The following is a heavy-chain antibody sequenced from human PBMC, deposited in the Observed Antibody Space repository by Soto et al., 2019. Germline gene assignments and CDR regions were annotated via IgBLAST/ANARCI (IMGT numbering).Heavy chain of an antibody. J-gene: IGHJ4*02. V-gene: IGHV3-11*01. CDR3: ARDGPVVLAVDS. CDR1: GFIVSDYY. Sequence: QVQLVESGGGLVKPGGSLRLSCAASGFIVSDYYMSWIRQAPGKGLEWVSYISSSGSIYYADAVKGRFTISRDNAKNSLYLQMNSLRADDTAVYYCARDGPVVLAVDSWGQVTLVTVSS. D-gene: IGHD2-15*01. CDR2: ISSSGSI.